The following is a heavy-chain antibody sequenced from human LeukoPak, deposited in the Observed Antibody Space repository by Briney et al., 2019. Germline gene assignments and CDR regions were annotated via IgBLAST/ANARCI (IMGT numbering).Heavy chain of an antibody. CDR3: ASDGSGSYYNNDY. Sequence: HAGGSLRLSCAASGFTFSSYWMHWVRQAPGKGLVWVSRINSDGSSTSYADSVKGRFTISRDNAKNTLYLQMNSLRAEDTAVYYCASDGSGSYYNNDYWGQGTLVTVSS. V-gene: IGHV3-74*01. CDR2: INSDGSST. J-gene: IGHJ4*02. D-gene: IGHD3-10*01. CDR1: GFTFSSYW.